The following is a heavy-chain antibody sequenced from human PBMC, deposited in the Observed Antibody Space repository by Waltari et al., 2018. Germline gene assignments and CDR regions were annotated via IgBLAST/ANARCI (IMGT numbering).Heavy chain of an antibody. CDR3: ARHQVGGRDFEY. CDR1: GYSLSSGYY. D-gene: IGHD1-26*01. Sequence: QVQLHESGPGLVKSSETLSLTCAVSGYSLSSGYYWGWIRQPPGKGLDWIGTIYQSGSTYYNPSLKSRITISLDTSKNQFSLKLNSVTAADTAVYYCARHQVGGRDFEYWGQGTLVTVSS. CDR2: IYQSGST. V-gene: IGHV4-38-2*01. J-gene: IGHJ4*02.